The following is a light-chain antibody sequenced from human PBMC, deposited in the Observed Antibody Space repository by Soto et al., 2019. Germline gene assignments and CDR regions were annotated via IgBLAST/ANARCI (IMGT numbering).Light chain of an antibody. J-gene: IGLJ1*01. CDR3: SSYTSSSTLYV. Sequence: LTQPASVSGSPRRSITISCTGASSDVGSYTYVSWYQQHPGKAPKLMIYEVNNRPSGVSNRFSGSKSGNTASLTISGLQAEDEADYYCSSYTSSSTLYVFGTGTKVTVL. CDR2: EVN. V-gene: IGLV2-14*01. CDR1: SSDVGSYTY.